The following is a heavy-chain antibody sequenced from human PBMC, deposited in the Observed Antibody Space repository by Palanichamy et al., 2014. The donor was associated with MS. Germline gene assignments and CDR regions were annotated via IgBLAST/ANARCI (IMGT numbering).Heavy chain of an antibody. J-gene: IGHJ4*02. CDR3: AKADQYSNNCYFDY. CDR1: GLTFSSYA. D-gene: IGHD6-13*01. Sequence: EVQLLESGGGLVQPGGSLRLSCAASGLTFSSYAVSWVRQAPGKGLEWVSTIGGSGGYTYYADSVKGRFTISRDNSKNTLYLQMSSLRAEDTAMYYCAKADQYSNNCYFDYWGQGTLVTVSS. CDR2: IGGSGGYT. V-gene: IGHV3-23*01.